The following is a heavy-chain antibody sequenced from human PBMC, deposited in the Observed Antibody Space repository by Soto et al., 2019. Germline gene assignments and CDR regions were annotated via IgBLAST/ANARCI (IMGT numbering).Heavy chain of an antibody. CDR3: AREYYDFWSGYYFSLSAFDI. Sequence: GGSLRLSCAASGFTFSSYSMNWVRQAPGKGLEWVSYISSSSSTIYYADSVKGRFTISRDNAKNSLYLQMNSLRAEDTAVYYCAREYYDFWSGYYFSLSAFDIWGQGIMVTVSS. CDR1: GFTFSSYS. J-gene: IGHJ3*02. D-gene: IGHD3-3*01. V-gene: IGHV3-48*01. CDR2: ISSSSSTI.